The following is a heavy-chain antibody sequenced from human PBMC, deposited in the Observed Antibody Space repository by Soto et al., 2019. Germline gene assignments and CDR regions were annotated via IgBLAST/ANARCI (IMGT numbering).Heavy chain of an antibody. D-gene: IGHD3-16*01. CDR2: INWNGVNK. Sequence: GGSLRLSCAVSGFMFDCNAMHWGRQAPGKGLEWVSGINWNGVNKGYADSVQGRFTISRDNAKKSLYLQMNYLRPEDTALYFCAKDVDRLGELWGYFQNWGQGTVVTVSS. CDR1: GFMFDCNA. J-gene: IGHJ1*01. CDR3: AKDVDRLGELWGYFQN. V-gene: IGHV3-9*01.